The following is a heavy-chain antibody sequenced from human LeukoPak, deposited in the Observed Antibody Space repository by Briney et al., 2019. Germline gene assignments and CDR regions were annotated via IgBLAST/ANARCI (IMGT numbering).Heavy chain of an antibody. Sequence: SQTLSLTCAISGDSVSTNSVAWNWIRLSPSRGLEWLGRTYYKSKRYNDYAVSVKSRLTINPDTSKNQFSRQLNSVTPEDTAVYYCARDFFGGPGYFDYWGQGTWSPSPQ. V-gene: IGHV6-1*01. CDR3: ARDFFGGPGYFDY. CDR2: TYYKSKRYN. D-gene: IGHD2-15*01. CDR1: GDSVSTNSVA. J-gene: IGHJ4*02.